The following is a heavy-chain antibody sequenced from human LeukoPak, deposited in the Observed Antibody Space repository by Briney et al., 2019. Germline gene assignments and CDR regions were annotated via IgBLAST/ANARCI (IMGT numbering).Heavy chain of an antibody. CDR1: GFTFSSYA. D-gene: IGHD3-9*01. CDR2: ISYDGSNK. V-gene: IGHV3-30-3*01. CDR3: ARGLYDILTGCDY. J-gene: IGHJ4*02. Sequence: GGSLRLSCAASGFTFSSYAMHWVRQAPGKGLEWVAVISYDGSNKYYADSVKGRFTISRDNSKSTLYLQMNSLRAEDTAVYYCARGLYDILTGCDYWGQGTLVTVSS.